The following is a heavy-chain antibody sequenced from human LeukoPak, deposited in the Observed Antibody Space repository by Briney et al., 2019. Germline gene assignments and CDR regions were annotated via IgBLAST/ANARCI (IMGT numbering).Heavy chain of an antibody. CDR1: GFTFSRYW. CDR2: IRPDGNEE. J-gene: IGHJ4*02. D-gene: IGHD1-26*01. V-gene: IGHV3-7*04. Sequence: GGSLRLSCAASGFTFSRYWMTWVRQAPGKGLEWVANIRPDGNEEFYVDSVYGRFSISRDNAKNSLYLQMNSLRVEDTAVYYCARLVSPLPTTGRYWGQGTLVTVSS. CDR3: ARLVSPLPTTGRY.